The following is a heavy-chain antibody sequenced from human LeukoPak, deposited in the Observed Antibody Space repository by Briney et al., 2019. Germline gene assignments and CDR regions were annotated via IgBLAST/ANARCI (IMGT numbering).Heavy chain of an antibody. CDR1: GGSISSSSYY. CDR2: IYYSGST. D-gene: IGHD3-22*01. V-gene: IGHV4-39*01. J-gene: IGHJ4*02. Sequence: SGTLSLTCAVSGGSISSSSYYWGWIRQPPGKGLEWIGSIYYSGSTYYNPSLKSRVTISVDTSKNQFSLKLSSVTAADTAVYYCAGITMIVVVITHWGQGTLVTVSS. CDR3: AGITMIVVVITH.